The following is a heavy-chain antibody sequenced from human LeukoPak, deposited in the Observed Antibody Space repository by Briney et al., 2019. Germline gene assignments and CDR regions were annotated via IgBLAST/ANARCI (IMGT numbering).Heavy chain of an antibody. CDR1: GFTFSSYG. D-gene: IGHD5-12*01. CDR3: ARGGYSGYDASYYYYYYMDV. J-gene: IGHJ6*03. Sequence: GGSLRLSCAASGFTFSSYGMSWVRQAPGKGLEWVSAISGSGGSTYYADSVKGRFTISRDNAKNSLYLQMNSLRAEDTAVYYCARGGYSGYDASYYYYYYMDVWGKGTTVTVSS. V-gene: IGHV3-23*01. CDR2: ISGSGGST.